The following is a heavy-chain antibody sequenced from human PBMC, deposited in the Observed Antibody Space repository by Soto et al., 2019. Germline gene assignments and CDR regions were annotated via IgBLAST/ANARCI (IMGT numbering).Heavy chain of an antibody. V-gene: IGHV1-46*01. D-gene: IGHD7-27*01. CDR3: ARDLTSGDY. J-gene: IGHJ4*02. CDR2: INPSGGST. Sequence: QVQLVQSGAEVKNPGASVKLSCKASGYIFTNYYIHWERQAPGQGLEWMAIINPSGGSTNYAQKFQGRVTLARDTFTNTVYMELSSLRSEDTAIYYCARDLTSGDYWGQGTLVTVSS. CDR1: GYIFTNYY.